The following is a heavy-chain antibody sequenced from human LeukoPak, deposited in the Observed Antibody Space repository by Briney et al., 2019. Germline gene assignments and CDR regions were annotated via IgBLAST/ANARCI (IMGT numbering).Heavy chain of an antibody. CDR1: GYTFTSYY. J-gene: IGHJ6*02. V-gene: IGHV1-46*01. CDR2: INPSGGST. D-gene: IGHD1-1*01. Sequence: ASVKVSCKASGYTFTSYYMHWVRQAPGQGLEWMGIINPSGGSTSYAQKFQGRVTMTRDTSTSTVYMELSSLRSEDTAVYYCAKTPGVTPGLGDYYGMDVWGQGTTVTVSS. CDR3: AKTPGVTPGLGDYYGMDV.